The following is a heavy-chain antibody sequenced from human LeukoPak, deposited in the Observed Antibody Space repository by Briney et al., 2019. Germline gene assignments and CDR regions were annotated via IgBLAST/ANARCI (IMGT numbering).Heavy chain of an antibody. D-gene: IGHD6-6*01. CDR3: AREWEEYSSSSPDYYYYMDV. Sequence: ASVKVSCKASGYTFTGYYMHWVRQAPGQGLEWMGWISAYNGNTNYAQKLQGRVTMTTDTSTSTAYMELRSLRSDDTAVYYCAREWEEYSSSSPDYYYYMDVWGKGTTVTVSS. V-gene: IGHV1-18*04. CDR2: ISAYNGNT. CDR1: GYTFTGYY. J-gene: IGHJ6*03.